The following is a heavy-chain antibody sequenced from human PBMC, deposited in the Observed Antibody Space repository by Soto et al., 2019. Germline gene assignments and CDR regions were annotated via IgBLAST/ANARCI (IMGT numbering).Heavy chain of an antibody. CDR1: GFTFSSYA. Sequence: PGGSLRLSCAASGFTFSSYAMSWVRQAPGKGLEWVSAISGSGGSTYYADSVKGRFTISRDNSKNTLYLQMNSLRAEDTAVYYCAKEVVRIQLWLYYFDYWGQGTLVTVSS. D-gene: IGHD5-18*01. J-gene: IGHJ4*02. V-gene: IGHV3-23*01. CDR3: AKEVVRIQLWLYYFDY. CDR2: ISGSGGST.